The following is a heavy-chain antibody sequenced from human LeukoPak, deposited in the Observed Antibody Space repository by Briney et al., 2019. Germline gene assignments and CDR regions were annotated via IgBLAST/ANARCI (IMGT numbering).Heavy chain of an antibody. CDR3: ARGKMGLLRYYDY. D-gene: IGHD3-9*01. Sequence: SETLSLTCAVYGGSFSGYYWSWIRQPPGKGLEWIGEINHSGSTNYNPSLKSRVTISVDTSKNPFSLKLSSVTAADTAVYYCARGKMGLLRYYDYWGQGTLVTVSS. J-gene: IGHJ4*02. CDR1: GGSFSGYY. CDR2: INHSGST. V-gene: IGHV4-34*01.